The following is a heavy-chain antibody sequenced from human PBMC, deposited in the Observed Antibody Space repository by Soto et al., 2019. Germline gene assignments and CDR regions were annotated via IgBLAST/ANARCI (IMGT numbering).Heavy chain of an antibody. V-gene: IGHV1-18*01. CDR1: GYTFTSYG. D-gene: IGHD6-13*01. J-gene: IGHJ5*02. CDR3: ARVVYSGYVWQQLVRGWFDP. Sequence: ASVKVSCKASGYTFTSYGISWVRQAPGQGLEWMGWISAYNGNTNYAQKLQGRVTMTTDTSTSTAYMELRSLRSDDTAVYYCARVVYSGYVWQQLVRGWFDPWGQGTLVTVSS. CDR2: ISAYNGNT.